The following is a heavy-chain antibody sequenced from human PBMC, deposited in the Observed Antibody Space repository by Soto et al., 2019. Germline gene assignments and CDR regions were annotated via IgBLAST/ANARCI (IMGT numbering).Heavy chain of an antibody. V-gene: IGHV3-7*01. CDR2: IKYDGIAK. CDR3: ARLLGDVTTFQY. J-gene: IGHJ4*02. D-gene: IGHD3-10*01. CDR1: GFTVGSNS. Sequence: PGGSLRLSCAVSGFTVGSNSMSWVRQAPGKGLEWVASIKYDGIAKYYVDSVEGRFTISRDNTKNSLYLQMNTLRVEDTAVYYCARLLGDVTTFQYWGQGTLVTAPQ.